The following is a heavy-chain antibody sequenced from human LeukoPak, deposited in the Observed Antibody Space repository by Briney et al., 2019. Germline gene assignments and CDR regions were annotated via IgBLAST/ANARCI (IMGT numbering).Heavy chain of an antibody. Sequence: ASVKVSCKASGYTFTGYYMHWMRQAPGQGLEWMGRINPNSGGTNYAQKFQGRVTMTRDTSISTAYMELSRLRSDDTAVYYCARGPEKKDYYYYYYMDVWGKGTTVTVSS. V-gene: IGHV1-2*06. CDR1: GYTFTGYY. J-gene: IGHJ6*03. CDR3: ARGPEKKDYYYYYYMDV. CDR2: INPNSGGT. D-gene: IGHD1-14*01.